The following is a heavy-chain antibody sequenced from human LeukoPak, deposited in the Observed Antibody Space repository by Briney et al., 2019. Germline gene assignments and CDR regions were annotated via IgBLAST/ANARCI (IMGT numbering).Heavy chain of an antibody. CDR3: ARAAAPTNYFDY. V-gene: IGHV4-38-2*02. CDR1: GYSIRDGYY. J-gene: IGHJ4*02. CDR2: LYSSGTS. D-gene: IGHD6-13*01. Sequence: SETLSLTCTVSGYSIRDGYYWGWIRQPPGKGLEWIGSLYSSGTSYYNPSLTTRVSMSVDPSNNQFSLEVNSVTAADTAVFYCARAAAPTNYFDYWGQGILVTVSS.